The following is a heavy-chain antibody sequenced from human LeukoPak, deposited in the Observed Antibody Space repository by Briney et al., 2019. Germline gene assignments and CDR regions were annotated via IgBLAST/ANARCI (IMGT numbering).Heavy chain of an antibody. CDR3: ATDWEPTTVVGVAFDI. D-gene: IGHD4-23*01. CDR2: FDPEDGET. CDR1: GYTLTELS. J-gene: IGHJ3*02. V-gene: IGHV1-24*01. Sequence: GSVKVSCKGSGYTLTELSMHWVRQAPGKGLEWMGGFDPEDGETIYAQKFQGRVTMTEDTSTDTAYMELSSLRSEDTAVYYCATDWEPTTVVGVAFDIWGQGTMVTVSS.